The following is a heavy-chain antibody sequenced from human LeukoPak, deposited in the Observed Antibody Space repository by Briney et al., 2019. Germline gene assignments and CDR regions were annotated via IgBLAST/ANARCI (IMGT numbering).Heavy chain of an antibody. V-gene: IGHV4-30-2*01. D-gene: IGHD1-7*01. CDR2: IYHSGST. J-gene: IGHJ5*02. Sequence: PSETLSLTCAVSGGSISSGGYSWSWIRQPPGKGLEWIGYIYHSGSTYYNPSLKSRVTMSVDTSKNQFSLKLSSVTAADTTVYYCAREVGGSRTRFDPWGQGTLVTVSS. CDR3: AREVGGSRTRFDP. CDR1: GGSISSGGYS.